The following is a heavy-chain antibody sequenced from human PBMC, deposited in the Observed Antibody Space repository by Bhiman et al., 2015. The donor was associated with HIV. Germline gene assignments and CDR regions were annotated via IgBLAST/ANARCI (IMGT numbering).Heavy chain of an antibody. CDR3: VTDSLGYSYGLGAFDI. CDR2: IKSKTDGGTT. CDR1: GFTFSDAW. J-gene: IGHJ3*02. V-gene: IGHV3-15*01. Sequence: DVQVVESGGGLVKPGGSLRVSCAASGFTFSDAWMSWVRQAPGKGLEWVGRIKSKTDGGTTDYAAPVKGRFTISRDDSKNTLYLQMKSLKTEDTAVYYCVTDSLGYSYGLGAFDIWGQGTMLIVSS. D-gene: IGHD5-18*01.